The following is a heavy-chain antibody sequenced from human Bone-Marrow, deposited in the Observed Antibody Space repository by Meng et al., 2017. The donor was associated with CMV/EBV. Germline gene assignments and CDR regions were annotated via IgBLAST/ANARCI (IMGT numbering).Heavy chain of an antibody. D-gene: IGHD5-24*01. CDR3: ARDEWGDGYNSFDY. V-gene: IGHV1-3*01. J-gene: IGHJ4*02. CDR1: GYTFRSYA. Sequence: ATGYTFRSYAVQWVRQAPGQGLEWMGYIVAGSGSTGYSQKFQGRVTITRDTSASTGYMELSSLRSEDTAIYYCARDEWGDGYNSFDYWGQGTLVTVSS. CDR2: IVAGSGST.